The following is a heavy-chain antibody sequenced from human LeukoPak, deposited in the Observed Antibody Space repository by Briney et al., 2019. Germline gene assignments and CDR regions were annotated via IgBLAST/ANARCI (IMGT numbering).Heavy chain of an antibody. D-gene: IGHD3/OR15-3a*01. Sequence: ASVKVSCKASGYTFTGYYMHWVRQAPGQGLEWRGWINPNSGGTNYAQKFQGRVTMTRDTSISTAYMELSSLRSEDTAVYYCARVISGFWTGYYDPFDIWGQGTMVTASS. V-gene: IGHV1-2*02. CDR3: ARVISGFWTGYYDPFDI. CDR2: INPNSGGT. CDR1: GYTFTGYY. J-gene: IGHJ3*02.